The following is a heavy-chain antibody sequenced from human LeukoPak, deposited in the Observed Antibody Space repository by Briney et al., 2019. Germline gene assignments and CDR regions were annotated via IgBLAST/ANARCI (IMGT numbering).Heavy chain of an antibody. CDR3: ARPLNNSWDWFDP. CDR1: GGSTSNNIYY. J-gene: IGHJ5*02. V-gene: IGHV4-39*01. D-gene: IGHD6-13*01. CDR2: IYFNGGST. Sequence: SETLSLTCTVSGGSTSNNIYYWAWIRQPPGKGLEWIGSIYFNGGSTYYNPSLKTRATISIDTSKNQFSLNLRSVTAADTAVYYCARPLNNSWDWFDPWVQGTLVTVSS.